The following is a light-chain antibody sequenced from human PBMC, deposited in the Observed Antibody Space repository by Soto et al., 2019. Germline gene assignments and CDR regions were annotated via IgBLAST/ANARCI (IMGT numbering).Light chain of an antibody. CDR1: QTVRNNY. CDR3: QQFSSYPLT. CDR2: DAS. J-gene: IGKJ4*01. V-gene: IGKV3-20*01. Sequence: EFVLTQSPGTLSLSPGERATLSCRASQTVRNNYLAWYQQKPGQAPRLLIYDASSRATGIPDRFSGGGSGTDFTLTIIRLEPEDVAVYYCQQFSSYPLTFGGGTKVDIK.